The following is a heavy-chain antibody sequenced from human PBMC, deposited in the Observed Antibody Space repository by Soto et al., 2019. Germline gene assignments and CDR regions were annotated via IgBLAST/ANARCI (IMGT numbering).Heavy chain of an antibody. V-gene: IGHV4-59*01. CDR3: ARGNYDFWSGHMDV. CDR1: GGSISSYY. Sequence: SETLSLTCTVSGGSISSYYWSWIRQPPGKGLEWIGYIYYSGSTNYNPSLKSRVTISVDTSKNQFSLKLSSVTAADTAVYYCARGNYDFWSGHMDVWGKGTTVTVSS. J-gene: IGHJ6*03. CDR2: IYYSGST. D-gene: IGHD3-3*01.